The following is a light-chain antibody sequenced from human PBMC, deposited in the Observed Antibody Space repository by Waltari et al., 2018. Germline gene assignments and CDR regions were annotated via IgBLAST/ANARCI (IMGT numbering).Light chain of an antibody. V-gene: IGLV1-44*01. CDR3: AAWDDSLNAVV. Sequence: QSVVTQPPSASGTPGQRVTIPCSGSSSNIGRNTVNWYQQPPGTAPKLLFYSNNQRPSGVPDRFSGSKSGTSASLAISGLQSEDEADYYCAAWDDSLNAVVFGGGTKLTVL. J-gene: IGLJ3*02. CDR2: SNN. CDR1: SSNIGRNT.